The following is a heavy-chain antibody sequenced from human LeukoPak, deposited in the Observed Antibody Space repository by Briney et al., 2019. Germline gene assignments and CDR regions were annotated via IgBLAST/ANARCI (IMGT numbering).Heavy chain of an antibody. V-gene: IGHV4-4*02. J-gene: IGHJ5*02. CDR2: ISEGGMT. Sequence: SGTLSLTCAVSGDFFTTSHWRSWVRQPPGKGLEWIGEISEGGMTNYNPSLQSRVTMSLDKSKRQFSLKLSSVTAADTAVYYCAREAHTHPWADWFDPWGQGTLVTVSS. CDR3: AREAHTHPWADWFDP. CDR1: GDFFTTSHW.